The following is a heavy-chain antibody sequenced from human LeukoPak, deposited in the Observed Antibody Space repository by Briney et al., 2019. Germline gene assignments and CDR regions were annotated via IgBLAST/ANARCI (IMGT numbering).Heavy chain of an antibody. CDR3: AKQSAGSAAWYSLHYDF. CDR1: GFTLSSYG. J-gene: IGHJ4*02. Sequence: GGSLRLSCAASGFTLSSYGMHWVRQAPGKGLEWVAVISYDGSNKYYADSVKGRFTISKDNSKHTLYLQMNSLRAADTAVYFRAKQSAGSAAWYSLHYDFWGQGTLVTVSS. CDR2: ISYDGSNK. V-gene: IGHV3-30*18. D-gene: IGHD6-13*01.